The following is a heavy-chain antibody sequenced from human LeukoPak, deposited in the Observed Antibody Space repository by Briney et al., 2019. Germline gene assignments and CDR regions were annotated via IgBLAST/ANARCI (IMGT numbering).Heavy chain of an antibody. V-gene: IGHV3-7*04. Sequence: GGSLRLSCAASGFTFSSYWMSWVRQAPGKGLEWVANVKQDGSEKYYVDSVKGRFTISRDNAKNSLYLQMNSLRAEDTAVYYCARGVATILYYYMDVWGKGTTVTVSS. CDR1: GFTFSSYW. J-gene: IGHJ6*03. D-gene: IGHD5-12*01. CDR2: VKQDGSEK. CDR3: ARGVATILYYYMDV.